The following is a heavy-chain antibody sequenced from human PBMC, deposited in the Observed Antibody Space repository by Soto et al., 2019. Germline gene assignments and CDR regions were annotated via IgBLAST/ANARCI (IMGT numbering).Heavy chain of an antibody. J-gene: IGHJ5*02. V-gene: IGHV4-4*07. CDR2: IYTSGST. D-gene: IGHD3-22*01. CDR3: ARDSNYYDSSGYLTTLFDH. CDR1: GGSISSYY. Sequence: PSETLSLTCTVSGGSISSYYWSWIRQPAGKGLEWIGRIYTSGSTNYNPSLKSRVTMSVDTSKNQFSLKLSSVTAADTAVYYCARDSNYYDSSGYLTTLFDHWGQGTLVTVSS.